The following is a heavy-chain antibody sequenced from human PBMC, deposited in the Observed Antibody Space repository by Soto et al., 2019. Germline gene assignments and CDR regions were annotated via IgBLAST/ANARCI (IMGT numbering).Heavy chain of an antibody. CDR1: GGSVSSGSYY. J-gene: IGHJ6*02. V-gene: IGHV4-61*01. CDR2: IYYSGST. Sequence: QVQLQESGPGLVKPSETLSLTCTVYGGSVSSGSYYWSWIRQPPGKGLEWIGYIYYSGSTNYNPSLKSRVTRSLDTSKNQFSLKLSSVTAADTAVYYCARDGGGMDVWGQGTTVTVSS. D-gene: IGHD3-3*01. CDR3: ARDGGGMDV.